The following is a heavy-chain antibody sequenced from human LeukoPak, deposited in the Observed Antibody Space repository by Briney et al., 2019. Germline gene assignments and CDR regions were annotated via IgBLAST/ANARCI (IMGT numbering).Heavy chain of an antibody. J-gene: IGHJ4*02. V-gene: IGHV4-39*07. CDR2: IYYSGST. CDR3: ARDLSYSSGWSGSRGGAFDI. CDR1: GGSISSSSYY. D-gene: IGHD6-19*01. Sequence: SETLSLTCTVSGGSISSSSYYWGWIRQPPGKGLEWIGSIYYSGSTYYNPSLKSRVTISVDTSKNQFSLQLNSVTPEDTAVYYCARDLSYSSGWSGSRGGAFDIWGQGTLVTVSS.